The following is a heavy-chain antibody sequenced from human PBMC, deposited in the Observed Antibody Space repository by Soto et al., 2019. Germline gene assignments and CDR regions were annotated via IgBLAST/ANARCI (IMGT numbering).Heavy chain of an antibody. CDR2: ISSSGSTI. Sequence: PGGSLRLSCAASGFTFSSYEMNWVRQAPGKGLEWVSYISSSGSTIYYADSVKGRFTISRDNAKNSLYLQMNSLRAEDTAVYYCARLRSRYFDLWGRGTLVTVSS. V-gene: IGHV3-48*03. J-gene: IGHJ2*01. D-gene: IGHD3-16*01. CDR1: GFTFSSYE. CDR3: ARLRSRYFDL.